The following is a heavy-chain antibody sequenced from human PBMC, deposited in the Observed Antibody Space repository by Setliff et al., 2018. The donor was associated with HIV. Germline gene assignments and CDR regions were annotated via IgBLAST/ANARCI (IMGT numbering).Heavy chain of an antibody. CDR1: GFTFSSYG. D-gene: IGHD3-16*01. V-gene: IGHV3-33*01. CDR2: IRYDGNDK. Sequence: LRLSCAASGFTFSSYGMHWVRQAPGKGLEWIAFIRYDGNDKYYADSVKGRFTISRDNSKNTLYLEMTSLRAEDTAVYYCARGGANPSWFDSWGQGTLVTVSS. CDR3: ARGGANPSWFDS. J-gene: IGHJ5*01.